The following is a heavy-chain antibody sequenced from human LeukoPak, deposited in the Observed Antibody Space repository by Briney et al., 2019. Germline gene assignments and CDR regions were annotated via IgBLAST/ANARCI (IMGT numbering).Heavy chain of an antibody. CDR2: IYTSGST. V-gene: IGHV4-61*02. Sequence: RASETLSLTCTVSGGSISSGSYSWSWIRQPAGKGLEWIGRIYTSGSTNYNPSLKSRVTISVDTSKNQFSLRLSSVTAADTAVYYCAGEASSWRENWFDPWGQGTLVTVSP. CDR3: AGEASSWRENWFDP. D-gene: IGHD6-13*01. J-gene: IGHJ5*02. CDR1: GGSISSGSYS.